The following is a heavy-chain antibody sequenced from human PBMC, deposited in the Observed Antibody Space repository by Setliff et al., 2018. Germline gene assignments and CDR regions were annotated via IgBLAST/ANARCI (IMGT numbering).Heavy chain of an antibody. V-gene: IGHV3-21*01. CDR2: ISSDSRYI. J-gene: IGHJ4*02. CDR1: GFTFSSYS. D-gene: IGHD3-10*01. Sequence: KAGGSLRLSCAASGFTFSSYSMNWVRQAPGKGLEWVSSISSDSRYIYYADSLKGRFTISRDNAKNSLYLQMNSLRAEDTAVYFCARSESCGSSHCSPYDYWGQGALVTVSS. CDR3: ARSESCGSSHCSPYDY.